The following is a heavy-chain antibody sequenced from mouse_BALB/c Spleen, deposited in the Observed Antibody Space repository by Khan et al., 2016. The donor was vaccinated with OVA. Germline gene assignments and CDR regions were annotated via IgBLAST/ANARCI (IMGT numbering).Heavy chain of an antibody. CDR3: DTLYGSPFAY. CDR1: GFNIKDTY. V-gene: IGHV14-3*02. J-gene: IGHJ3*01. Sequence: VQLKESGAELVKPGASVKLSCSASGFNIKDTYIHWMKQRPEQGLEWIGRIDPPNDDTKYGPKFQAKATLTADTSSNTAYLQLSSLTSEDTAVDYCDTLYGSPFAYWGQGTLVSVSA. CDR2: IDPPNDDT. D-gene: IGHD2-1*01.